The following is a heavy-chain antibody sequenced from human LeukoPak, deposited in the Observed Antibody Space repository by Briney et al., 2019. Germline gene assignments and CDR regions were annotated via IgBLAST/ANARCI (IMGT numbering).Heavy chain of an antibody. D-gene: IGHD6-19*01. CDR3: AREIGGWYGYAFDI. CDR2: IYSGGST. V-gene: IGHV3-53*04. CDR1: GFTFSSNY. J-gene: IGHJ3*02. Sequence: GGSLRLSCAASGFTFSSNYMSWVRQAPGKGLEWVSVIYSGGSTYYADSVKGRFTISRHNSKNTLYLQMNSLRAEDTAVYYCAREIGGWYGYAFDIWGQGTMVTVSS.